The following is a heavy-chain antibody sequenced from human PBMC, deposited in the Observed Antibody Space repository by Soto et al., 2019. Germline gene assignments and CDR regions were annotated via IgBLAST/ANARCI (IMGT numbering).Heavy chain of an antibody. J-gene: IGHJ2*01. CDR3: ARDPRGSSSGYFDL. Sequence: ASVKVSCKASVYIFTSYYIHRVRQARGRGLEWIGIINPVTGSTTYSQKFQGRVTMTRDTSTSTVYMDLSSLRSEDTAVYYCARDPRGSSSGYFDLWGRGTLVTVSS. CDR2: INPVTGST. V-gene: IGHV1-46*01. CDR1: VYIFTSYY. D-gene: IGHD3-10*01.